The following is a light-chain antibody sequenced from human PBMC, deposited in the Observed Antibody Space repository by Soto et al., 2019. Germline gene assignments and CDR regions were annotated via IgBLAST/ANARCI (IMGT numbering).Light chain of an antibody. V-gene: IGKV3-20*01. J-gene: IGKJ1*01. Sequence: EVVLTQSPGTLSLSPGEGATLSCRASQRVTNNYLAWYQQKPGHPPKLLIYGASSRATGIPDRFSGSGSGTDFTLTISKMELEDFAVYFCHQYGSSPRTFGQETKVEF. CDR1: QRVTNNY. CDR2: GAS. CDR3: HQYGSSPRT.